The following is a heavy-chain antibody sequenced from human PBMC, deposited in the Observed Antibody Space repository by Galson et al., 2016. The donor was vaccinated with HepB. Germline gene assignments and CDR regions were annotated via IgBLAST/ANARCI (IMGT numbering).Heavy chain of an antibody. CDR2: IDNSGST. CDR1: GFSISRGGYY. CDR3: ASTRITMLREVIFHTFDY. V-gene: IGHV4-31*03. D-gene: IGHD3-10*01. Sequence: TLSLTCSVSGFSISRGGYYWSWIRHHPGKGLEWIGYIDNSGSTYFNPSLKSRVTLSVDTSKNQFSLKLRSVTAADTAVYYCASTRITMLREVIFHTFDYWGQGTLVTVSS. J-gene: IGHJ4*02.